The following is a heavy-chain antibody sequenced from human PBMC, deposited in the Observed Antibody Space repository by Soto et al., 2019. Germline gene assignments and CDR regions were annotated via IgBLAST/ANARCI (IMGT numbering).Heavy chain of an antibody. V-gene: IGHV1-69*01. Sequence: QVQLVQSGAEVRKPGSSVNVSCKASGTTFSTHGIHWVRQAPGQGLEWMGGFVPMFSSSNYAQKFQGRLTIVADESTNSAYMELSSLRADDSAIYYCARSGGTYCFDHWGQGTLVTVSS. CDR2: FVPMFSSS. CDR3: ARSGGTYCFDH. CDR1: GTTFSTHG. D-gene: IGHD1-1*01. J-gene: IGHJ4*02.